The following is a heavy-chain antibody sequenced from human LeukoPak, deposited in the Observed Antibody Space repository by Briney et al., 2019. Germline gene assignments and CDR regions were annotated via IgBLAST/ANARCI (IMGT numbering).Heavy chain of an antibody. CDR3: ARDQHYFDY. Sequence: SETLSLTCTVSGGSISSYYWSWIRQPPGKGLEWIGYIYTSGSTNYNPSLKSRVTISVDTSKNQFSLKLSSVTAADTAVYYCARDQHYFDYWGQGTLVTVSS. V-gene: IGHV4-4*08. D-gene: IGHD2-2*01. CDR1: GGSISSYY. J-gene: IGHJ4*02. CDR2: IYTSGST.